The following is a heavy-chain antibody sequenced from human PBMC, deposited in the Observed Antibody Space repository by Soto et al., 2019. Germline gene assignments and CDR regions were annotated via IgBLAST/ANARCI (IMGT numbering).Heavy chain of an antibody. CDR3: ARRQCSTFDY. CDR2: TYYSGST. CDR1: GGSISNYY. Sequence: PSETLSLTCTVSGGSISNYYWSWIRQPPGKGLEWIGYTYYSGSTNYNPSLKSRVTISVDTSKNQFSLKLSSVTAADTAVYYCARRQCSTFDYWGQGPLVIVS. V-gene: IGHV4-59*08. D-gene: IGHD3-10*02. J-gene: IGHJ4*02.